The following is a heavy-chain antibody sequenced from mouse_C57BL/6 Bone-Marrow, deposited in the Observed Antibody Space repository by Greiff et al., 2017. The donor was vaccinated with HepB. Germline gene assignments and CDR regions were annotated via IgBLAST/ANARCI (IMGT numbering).Heavy chain of an antibody. J-gene: IGHJ4*01. CDR2: INPNNGGT. CDR3: AREGMGDGHSCAMDY. Sequence: EVQLQQSGPELVKPGASVKISCKASGYTFTDYYMNWVKQSHGKSLEWIGDINPNNGGTSYNQKFKGKATLTVDKSSSTAYMELRSLTSEDSAVYYCAREGMGDGHSCAMDYWGQGTSVTVSS. D-gene: IGHD2-3*01. CDR1: GYTFTDYY. V-gene: IGHV1-26*01.